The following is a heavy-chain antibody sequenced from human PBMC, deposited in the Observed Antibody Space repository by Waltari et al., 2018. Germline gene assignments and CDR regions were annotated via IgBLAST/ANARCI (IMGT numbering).Heavy chain of an antibody. V-gene: IGHV4-31*02. CDR3: ARSNDFGSGSLPFDCFDI. Sequence: RQYAVKGLGFIVYISDSGNVSYHPALESRLTMSRDTSYNQFSLNLDSVTAADTAVYYCARSNDFGSGSLPFDCFDIWGQGTVVTVSS. CDR2: ISDSGNV. J-gene: IGHJ3*02. D-gene: IGHD3-10*01.